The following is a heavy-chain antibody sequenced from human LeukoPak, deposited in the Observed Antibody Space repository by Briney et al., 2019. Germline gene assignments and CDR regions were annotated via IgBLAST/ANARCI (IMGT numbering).Heavy chain of an antibody. CDR2: ISSGSTTM. V-gene: IGHV3-48*03. CDR1: GFTFSSHD. D-gene: IGHD5-12*01. J-gene: IGHJ5*01. Sequence: GGSLRLSCAASGFTFSSHDMNWVRQGPGKGLEWLSYISSGSTTMDYADSVKGRFTVSRDNAKNSLFLQMNSLRAEDTGIYYCARDRGNSAYGAWFDSWGQGTLVTVSS. CDR3: ARDRGNSAYGAWFDS.